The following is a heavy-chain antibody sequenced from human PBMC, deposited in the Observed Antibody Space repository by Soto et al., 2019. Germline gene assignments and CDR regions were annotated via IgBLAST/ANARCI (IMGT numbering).Heavy chain of an antibody. CDR2: ISSSGSTA. Sequence: GGSLRLSCAASGFTFSRFEWHWVRQAPGKGLEWISYISSSGSTAYYASSVEGRFTISRDNANNSVYLQMDSLRAEDTALYYCTSAAWFPYLSFYWGQGAMVTVSS. CDR3: TSAAWFPYLSFY. D-gene: IGHD3-10*01. CDR1: GFTFSRFE. V-gene: IGHV3-48*03. J-gene: IGHJ4*02.